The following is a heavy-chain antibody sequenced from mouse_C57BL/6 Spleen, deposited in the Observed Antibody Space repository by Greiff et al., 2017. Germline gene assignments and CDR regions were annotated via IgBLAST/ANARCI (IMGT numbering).Heavy chain of an antibody. D-gene: IGHD1-2*01. Sequence: EVKLVESGGGLVKPRGSLKLSCAASGFTFSDYGMHWVRQAPEKGLEWVAYISSGSSTIYYADTVKGRFTISRDNAKNTLFLQMTSLRSEDTAMYYCARAAYYFDYWGQGTTLTVSS. J-gene: IGHJ2*01. V-gene: IGHV5-17*01. CDR3: ARAAYYFDY. CDR1: GFTFSDYG. CDR2: ISSGSSTI.